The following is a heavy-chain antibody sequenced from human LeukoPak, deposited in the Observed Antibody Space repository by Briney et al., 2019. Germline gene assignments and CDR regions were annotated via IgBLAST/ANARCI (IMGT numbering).Heavy chain of an antibody. D-gene: IGHD3-10*01. J-gene: IGHJ6*02. CDR3: ARDGSGSYMFSRRNSYGMDV. CDR1: RYTFDSYG. CDR2: ISAYNGNT. Sequence: ASGKVSCTASRYTFDSYGISWVRPAPGQGLGWMGWISAYNGNTNYTQKPQGRVTMTTDTSTSTAYMELRSLRSDDTAVYYCARDGSGSYMFSRRNSYGMDVWGQGTTVTVSS. V-gene: IGHV1-18*01.